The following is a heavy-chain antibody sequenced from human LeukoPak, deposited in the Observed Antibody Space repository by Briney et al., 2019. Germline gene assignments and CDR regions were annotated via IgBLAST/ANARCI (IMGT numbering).Heavy chain of an antibody. CDR3: LYSSSSGDY. CDR1: GFTFSSYG. CDR2: MSYDGSNK. J-gene: IGHJ4*02. Sequence: PGGSLRLSCAASGFTFSSYGMHWVRQAPGKGLEWVAVMSYDGSNKYYADSVKGRFTISRDNSKNTLYLQMNSLRAEDTAVYYCLYSSSSGDYWGQGTLFTVS. V-gene: IGHV3-30*03. D-gene: IGHD6-13*01.